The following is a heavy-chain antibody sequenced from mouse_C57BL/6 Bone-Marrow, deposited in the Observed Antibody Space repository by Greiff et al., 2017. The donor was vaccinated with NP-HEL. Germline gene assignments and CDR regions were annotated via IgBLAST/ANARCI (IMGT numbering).Heavy chain of an antibody. CDR2: ISSGSSTI. D-gene: IGHD1-3*01. Sequence: EVKLMESGGGLVKPGGSLILSCAASGFTFSDYGMHWVRQAPEKGLEWVAYISSGSSTIYYADTVKGRFTISRDNAKNTLFLQMTSLRSEDTAMYYCAREWGDYWGQGTSVTVSS. V-gene: IGHV5-17*01. CDR1: GFTFSDYG. J-gene: IGHJ4*01. CDR3: AREWGDY.